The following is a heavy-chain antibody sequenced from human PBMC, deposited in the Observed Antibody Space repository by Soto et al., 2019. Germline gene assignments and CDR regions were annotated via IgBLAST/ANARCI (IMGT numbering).Heavy chain of an antibody. CDR2: ISGSDGKT. D-gene: IGHD3-3*01. V-gene: IGHV3-23*01. J-gene: IGHJ4*02. CDR3: ARWSYLDY. CDR1: GFSFGSYA. Sequence: GGSLRLSCAVSGFSFGSYALSWVRQAPGKGLEWVSTISGSDGKTFYADSVKGRFSISRDTSQSTLYLQMNSLRADDTAMYYCARWSYLDYWGQGTRVPVSS.